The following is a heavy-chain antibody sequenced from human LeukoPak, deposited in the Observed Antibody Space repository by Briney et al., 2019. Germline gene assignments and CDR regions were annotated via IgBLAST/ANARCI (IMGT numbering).Heavy chain of an antibody. CDR2: ISYDGSNK. CDR3: AKRVSRFTVTTFFDY. D-gene: IGHD4-17*01. CDR1: GFTFSSYG. Sequence: GRSLRLSCAASGFTFSSYGMHWVRQAPGKGLEWVAVISYDGSNKYYADSVKGRFTISRDNSKNTLYLQMNSLRAEDTAVYYCAKRVSRFTVTTFFDYWGQGTLVTVSS. V-gene: IGHV3-30*18. J-gene: IGHJ4*02.